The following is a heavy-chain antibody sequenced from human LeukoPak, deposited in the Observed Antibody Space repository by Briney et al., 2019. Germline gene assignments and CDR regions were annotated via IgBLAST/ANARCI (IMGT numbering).Heavy chain of an antibody. V-gene: IGHV6-1*01. D-gene: IGHD3-10*01. J-gene: IGHJ3*02. CDR2: TYYRSKWYN. CDR1: GDSVSSNSAA. Sequence: SQTLSLTCDISGDSVSSNSAAWNWIRQSPSRGLEWLGRTYYRSKWYNDYGISVKSRITINPDTSKNQFSLQLNSVTPEDTAVYYCAIDSLLSKCGLPQDAFDIWGQGTMVTVSS. CDR3: AIDSLLSKCGLPQDAFDI.